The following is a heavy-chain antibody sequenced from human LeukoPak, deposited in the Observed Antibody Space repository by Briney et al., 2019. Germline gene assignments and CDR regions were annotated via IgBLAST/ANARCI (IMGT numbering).Heavy chain of an antibody. CDR3: STAKFEI. CDR1: GFPLSCYR. J-gene: IGHJ4*02. D-gene: IGHD3-9*01. V-gene: IGHV3-48*01. CDR2: INIDSITV. Sequence: GGSLRLSCAVSGFPLSCYRINLDRQAPGKGLEWVSYINIDSITVNYADSVKGRFTISRDNAKNSLYLQMNSLRAEDTAVDCCSTAKFEIWGQGTLVTVSS.